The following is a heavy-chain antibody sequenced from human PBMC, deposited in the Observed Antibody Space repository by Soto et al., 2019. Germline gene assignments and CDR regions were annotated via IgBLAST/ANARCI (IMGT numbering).Heavy chain of an antibody. CDR3: ARHPGDGSYDY. V-gene: IGHV4-59*08. D-gene: IGHD1-26*01. Sequence: SETLSLTCTVSGGSISSYYWSWIRQPPGKGLEWIGYIYYSRSTNYNPSLKSRVTISVDTSKNQFSLKLSSVTAADTAVYYCARHPGDGSYDYWGQGTLVTVSS. CDR1: GGSISSYY. CDR2: IYYSRST. J-gene: IGHJ4*02.